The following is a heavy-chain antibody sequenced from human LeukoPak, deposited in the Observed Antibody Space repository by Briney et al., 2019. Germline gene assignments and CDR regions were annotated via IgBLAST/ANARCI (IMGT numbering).Heavy chain of an antibody. V-gene: IGHV1-46*01. J-gene: IGHJ4*02. Sequence: ASVKVSCKASGYTFTSYYMHWVRQAPGQGLEWMGIINPSGGSTSYAQKFQGRVTMTRDTSTSTIHMELSSLRSEDTAVYYCARGLSRSIAARPLPFYWGQGTLVTVSS. CDR2: INPSGGST. CDR3: ARGLSRSIAARPLPFY. CDR1: GYTFTSYY. D-gene: IGHD6-6*01.